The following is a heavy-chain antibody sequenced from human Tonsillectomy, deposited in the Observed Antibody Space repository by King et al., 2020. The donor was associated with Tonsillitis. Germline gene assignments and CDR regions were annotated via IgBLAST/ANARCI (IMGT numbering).Heavy chain of an antibody. Sequence: QLVQSGAEVIKPGESLKISCKGSGYSFTTYWVAWVRQMPGKGLEWMGIIYVGDSDTRYSPSFQGQVTISADKSISTAYWQWSSLKASDTAMYYCASCSSSSFPHLDYWGQGTLVTVSS. CDR2: IYVGDSDT. CDR3: ASCSSSSFPHLDY. D-gene: IGHD6-6*01. CDR1: GYSFTTYW. V-gene: IGHV5-51*01. J-gene: IGHJ4*02.